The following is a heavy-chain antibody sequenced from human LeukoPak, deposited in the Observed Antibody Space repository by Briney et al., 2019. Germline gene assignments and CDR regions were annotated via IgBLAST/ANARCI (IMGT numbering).Heavy chain of an antibody. V-gene: IGHV3-21*01. CDR2: ISSSSSYI. CDR1: GFTFSSYS. Sequence: GGSLRLSCAASGFTFSSYSMNWVRQAPGKGLEWVSSISSSSSYIYYADSVKGRFTISRDNAKNSLYLQMNSLRAEDTAVYYCARATQHPSLLEWLSPLDWGQGTLVTVSS. J-gene: IGHJ4*02. D-gene: IGHD3-3*01. CDR3: ARATQHPSLLEWLSPLD.